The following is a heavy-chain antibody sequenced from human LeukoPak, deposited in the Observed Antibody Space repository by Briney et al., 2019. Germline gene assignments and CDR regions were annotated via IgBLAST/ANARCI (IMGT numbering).Heavy chain of an antibody. D-gene: IGHD4-17*01. CDR3: ARVESTVTTQGTEYYFDY. CDR2: INAGNGNT. Sequence: ASVKVSCKASGYTFTSYAMHWVRQAPGQRLEWMGWINAGNGNTKYSQEFQGRVTITRDTSASTAYMELSSLRSEDMAVYYCARVESTVTTQGTEYYFDYWGQGTLVTVSS. J-gene: IGHJ4*02. V-gene: IGHV1-3*03. CDR1: GYTFTSYA.